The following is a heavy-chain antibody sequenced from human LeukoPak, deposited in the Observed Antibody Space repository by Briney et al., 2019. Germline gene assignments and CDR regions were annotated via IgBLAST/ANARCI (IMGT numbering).Heavy chain of an antibody. Sequence: SETLSLTCTVSSGSISSYYWSWIRQPPGKGLECIGYLYYSGGTNYNPSLRSRVTISVDTSKNQFSLKLSSVAAADTAVYYCARAGSGYSFDYWGQGTLVTVSS. CDR3: ARAGSGYSFDY. CDR2: LYYSGGT. V-gene: IGHV4-59*01. D-gene: IGHD3-22*01. J-gene: IGHJ4*02. CDR1: SGSISSYY.